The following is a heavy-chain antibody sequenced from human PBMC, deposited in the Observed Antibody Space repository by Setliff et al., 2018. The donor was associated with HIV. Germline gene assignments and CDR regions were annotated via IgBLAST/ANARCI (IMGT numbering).Heavy chain of an antibody. Sequence: SETLSLTCIVSGSSVSSNNYYWGWIRQPPGMGLEWIGSIYNSGRTYYNPSLKSRVTISVDTSKNQFSLRLSSVTAADTAVYYCARRNYYDSSDYPAWGQGALVTVSS. J-gene: IGHJ5*02. CDR1: GSSVSSNNYY. CDR3: ARRNYYDSSDYPA. V-gene: IGHV4-39*01. CDR2: IYNSGRT. D-gene: IGHD3-22*01.